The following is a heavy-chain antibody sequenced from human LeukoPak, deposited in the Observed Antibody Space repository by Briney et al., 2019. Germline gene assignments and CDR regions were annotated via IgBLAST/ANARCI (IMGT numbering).Heavy chain of an antibody. CDR1: GFTFSDYY. CDR2: ISYDGSNK. J-gene: IGHJ3*02. Sequence: GGSLRLSCAASGFTFSDYYMSWIRQAPGKGLEWVAVISYDGSNKYYADSVKGRFTISRDNSKNTLYLQMNSLRAEDTAVYYCARDKDQKAFDIWGQGTMVTVSS. CDR3: ARDKDQKAFDI. V-gene: IGHV3-30-3*01.